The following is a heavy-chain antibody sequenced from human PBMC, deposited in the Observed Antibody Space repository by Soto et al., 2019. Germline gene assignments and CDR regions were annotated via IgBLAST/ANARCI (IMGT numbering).Heavy chain of an antibody. CDR3: VIVGATGILNDFDY. J-gene: IGHJ4*02. D-gene: IGHD1-26*01. CDR1: GGSISSSSYY. V-gene: IGHV4-39*01. CDR2: IYYSGST. Sequence: SETLSLTCTVSGGSISSSSYYWGWIRQPPGKGLEWIGSIYYSGSTYYNPSLKSRVTISVDTSKNQFSLKLSSVTAADTAVYYCVIVGATGILNDFDYWGQGTLVTVSS.